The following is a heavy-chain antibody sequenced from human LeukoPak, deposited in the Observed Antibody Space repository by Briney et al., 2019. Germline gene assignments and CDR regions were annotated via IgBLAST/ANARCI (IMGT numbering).Heavy chain of an antibody. CDR2: IYYSGST. Sequence: SETLSLTFTVSGGSISSYYWSWIRQPPGKGLEWIGYIYYSGSTNYNPSLKSRVTISVDTSKNQFSLKLSSVTAADTAVYYCARGLNLGEFNYWGQGTLVTVSS. J-gene: IGHJ4*02. CDR1: GGSISSYY. V-gene: IGHV4-59*01. CDR3: ARGLNLGEFNY. D-gene: IGHD3-16*01.